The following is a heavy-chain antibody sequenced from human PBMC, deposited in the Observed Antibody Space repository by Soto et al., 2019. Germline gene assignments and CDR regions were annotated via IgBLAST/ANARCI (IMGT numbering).Heavy chain of an antibody. Sequence: SETLSLTCVVSDYSVSSSNWWGWIRQPPGKGLEWIGYISYTGTTYYNTSLMSRVTMSVDTSKNQFSLQLTSVTAVDTAVYFCARPTLRRGNFDSWGQGTLVTVSS. CDR2: ISYTGTT. CDR3: ARPTLRRGNFDS. V-gene: IGHV4-28*01. CDR1: DYSVSSSNW. D-gene: IGHD3-10*01. J-gene: IGHJ4*02.